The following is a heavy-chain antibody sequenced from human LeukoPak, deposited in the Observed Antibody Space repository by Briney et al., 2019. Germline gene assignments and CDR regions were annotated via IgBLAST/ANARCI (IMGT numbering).Heavy chain of an antibody. Sequence: GGSLRLSCAASGFTFSSYGMHWVRQAPGKGLEWVSAISGSGGSTYYADSVKGRFTISRDNSKNTLYLQMNSLRAEDTAVYYCAKGGEYCTNGVCLIFDYWGQGTLVTVSS. CDR1: GFTFSSYG. D-gene: IGHD2-8*01. CDR2: ISGSGGST. V-gene: IGHV3-23*01. CDR3: AKGGEYCTNGVCLIFDY. J-gene: IGHJ4*02.